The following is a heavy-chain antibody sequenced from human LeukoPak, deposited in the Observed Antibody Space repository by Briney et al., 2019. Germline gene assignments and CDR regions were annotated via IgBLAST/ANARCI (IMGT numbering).Heavy chain of an antibody. J-gene: IGHJ4*02. CDR3: ARSGLFDY. V-gene: IGHV4-59*01. CDR2: IYYSGST. CDR1: GGSISSYY. Sequence: SETLSLTCTVSGGSISSYYWSWIRQPPGKGLEWIGYIYYSGSTNYNPSLKGRVTISVDTSKNQFSLKLSSVTAADTAVYYWARSGLFDYWGQGTLVTVSS.